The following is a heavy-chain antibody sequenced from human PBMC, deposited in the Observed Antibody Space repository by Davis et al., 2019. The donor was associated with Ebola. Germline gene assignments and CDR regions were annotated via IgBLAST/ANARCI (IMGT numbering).Heavy chain of an antibody. Sequence: AASVKFSCKDSGSTFSSYTLSWVRQAPGPGVAWVGRIIPILGIANYAQKFQGRVTITADKSTSTAYMELSSLISEDTAVYYCAGVWQVLLGMDVWGQGTTVTVSS. CDR2: IIPILGIA. D-gene: IGHD2/OR15-2a*01. J-gene: IGHJ6*02. CDR3: AGVWQVLLGMDV. V-gene: IGHV1-69*02. CDR1: GSTFSSYT.